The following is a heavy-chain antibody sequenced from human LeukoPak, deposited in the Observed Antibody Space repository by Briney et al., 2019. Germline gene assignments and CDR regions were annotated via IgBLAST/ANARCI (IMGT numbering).Heavy chain of an antibody. V-gene: IGHV3-30*04. D-gene: IGHD6-19*01. Sequence: GGSLRLSCAASGFTFSSYAMHWVRQAPGKGLEWGAVISYDGSNKYYADSVKGRFTISRDNSKNTLYLQMNSLRAEDTAVYYCARVTAVAGTDYWGQGTLVTVSS. CDR1: GFTFSSYA. J-gene: IGHJ4*02. CDR2: ISYDGSNK. CDR3: ARVTAVAGTDY.